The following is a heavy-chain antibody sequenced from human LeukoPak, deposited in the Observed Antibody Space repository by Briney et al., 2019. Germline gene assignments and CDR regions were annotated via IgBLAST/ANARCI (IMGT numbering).Heavy chain of an antibody. V-gene: IGHV3-48*04. Sequence: GGSLRLSCAASGFTFSSYSMNWGRQAPGKGREWVSYICSSSSTTYYADSVKGRFTISRDNAKNSLYLQMNSLRAEDTAVYYCARADTHSSSWYGGDYWGQGTLVTVSS. D-gene: IGHD6-13*01. CDR2: ICSSSSTT. CDR3: ARADTHSSSWYGGDY. J-gene: IGHJ4*02. CDR1: GFTFSSYS.